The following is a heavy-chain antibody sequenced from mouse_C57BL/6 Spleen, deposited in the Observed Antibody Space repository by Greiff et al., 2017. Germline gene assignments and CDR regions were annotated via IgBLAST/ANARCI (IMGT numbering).Heavy chain of an antibody. CDR2: IDPSDSYT. CDR3: ARGGYDRAMDY. J-gene: IGHJ4*01. D-gene: IGHD2-2*01. Sequence: VQLQQPGAELVRPGTSVKLSCKASGYTFTSYWMHWVKQRPGQGLEWIGVIDPSDSYTNYNQKFKGKATLTVDTSSSTAYMQLSSLTSEDSAVYYCARGGYDRAMDYWGQGTSVTVSS. V-gene: IGHV1-59*01. CDR1: GYTFTSYW.